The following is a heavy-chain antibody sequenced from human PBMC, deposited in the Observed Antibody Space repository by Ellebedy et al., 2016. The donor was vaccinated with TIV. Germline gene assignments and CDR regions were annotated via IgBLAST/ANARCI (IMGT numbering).Heavy chain of an antibody. J-gene: IGHJ6*02. CDR2: FDPEDGET. CDR3: AKGKNYYFGMDV. V-gene: IGHV1-24*01. Sequence: ASVKVSCKVSGYTLTELSMHWVRQAPGKGLEWMGSFDPEDGETIYAQKFKGRVTFTSDTTASTAYMELSSLTSDDTCVYFCAKGKNYYFGMDVWGQGTTVIVSS. CDR1: GYTLTELS.